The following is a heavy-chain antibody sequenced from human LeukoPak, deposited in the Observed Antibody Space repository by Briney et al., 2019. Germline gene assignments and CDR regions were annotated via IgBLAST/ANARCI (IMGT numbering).Heavy chain of an antibody. V-gene: IGHV4-34*01. D-gene: IGHD6-13*01. J-gene: IGHJ4*02. CDR2: INHSGST. Sequence: PSESLSLTCAVYGGSFSGYYWSWIRQPPGKGLEWIGEINHSGSTNYNPSLKSRVTISVDTSKNQFSLKLSSVTAADTAVYYCARYSSSWLFFDYWGQGTLVTVSS. CDR3: ARYSSSWLFFDY. CDR1: GGSFSGYY.